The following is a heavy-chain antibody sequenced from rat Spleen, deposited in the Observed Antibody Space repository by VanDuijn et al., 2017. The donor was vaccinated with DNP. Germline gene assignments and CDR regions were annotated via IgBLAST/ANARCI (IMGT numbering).Heavy chain of an antibody. CDR3: ARTTETIVSSYYFDY. CDR1: GISLTRYH. CDR2: IQSGGNT. D-gene: IGHD1-11*01. Sequence: QVQLKESGPGLVQPSQTLSLTCTVSGISLTRYHVHWVRQPPGKGLEWMGRIQSGGNTDYNSALKPRLRISRDTSKSLVFLKMNSLQTEDTAMYFCARTTETIVSSYYFDYWGQGVMVTVSS. V-gene: IGHV2-27*01. J-gene: IGHJ2*01.